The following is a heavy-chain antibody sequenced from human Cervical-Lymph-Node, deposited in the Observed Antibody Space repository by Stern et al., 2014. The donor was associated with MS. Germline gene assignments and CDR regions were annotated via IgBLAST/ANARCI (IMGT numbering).Heavy chain of an antibody. Sequence: EVQLVESGGDLVQPGGSLRLSCAASGFTFSSHWMHWVRQAPGKGLVWASRIDNDGRDTKYADSVKGRFTISRDNAKNTLYLQMSSLRADDTAVYYCTRDSPHAWFDLWGQGTLVTVSS. CDR2: IDNDGRDT. CDR3: TRDSPHAWFDL. J-gene: IGHJ5*02. V-gene: IGHV3-74*03. CDR1: GFTFSSHW.